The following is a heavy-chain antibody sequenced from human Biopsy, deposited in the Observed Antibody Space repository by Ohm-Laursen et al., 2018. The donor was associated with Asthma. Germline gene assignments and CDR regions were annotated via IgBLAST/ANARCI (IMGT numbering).Heavy chain of an antibody. Sequence: SLRLSCSASVLTFSSYGMVWVRLAPGKGLEWVALISNDGANKFYADSVQGRFTISRDNSKNTLYLQMNNLRAEDTAVYYCARSDDMGVWGQGTTVNVSS. CDR3: ARSDDMGV. CDR2: ISNDGANK. J-gene: IGHJ6*02. V-gene: IGHV3-30*03. CDR1: VLTFSSYG.